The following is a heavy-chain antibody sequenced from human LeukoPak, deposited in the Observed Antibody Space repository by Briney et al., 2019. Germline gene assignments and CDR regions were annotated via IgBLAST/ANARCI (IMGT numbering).Heavy chain of an antibody. V-gene: IGHV4-39*01. CDR2: IYYSGST. J-gene: IGHJ4*02. D-gene: IGHD6-13*01. CDR3: ARLEGIAAAGY. CDR1: GGSISSSSYY. Sequence: PSETLSLTCTVSGGSISSSSYYWGWIRQPPGKGLEWIGSIYYSGSTYYNPSLKSRVTTSVDTSKNQFSLKLSSVTAADTAVYYCARLEGIAAAGYWGQGTLVTVSS.